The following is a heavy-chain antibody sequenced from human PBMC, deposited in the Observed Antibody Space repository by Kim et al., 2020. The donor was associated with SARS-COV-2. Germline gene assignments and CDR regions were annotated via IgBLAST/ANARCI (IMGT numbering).Heavy chain of an antibody. Sequence: SETLSLTCTVSGGSISSYYWSWIRQPPGKGLEWIGYIYYSGSTNYNPSLKSRVTISVDTSKNQFSLKLSSVTAADTAVYYCARTDSSGYYSNIVYFDYWGQGTLVTVSS. CDR2: IYYSGST. CDR1: GGSISSYY. D-gene: IGHD3-22*01. V-gene: IGHV4-59*08. CDR3: ARTDSSGYYSNIVYFDY. J-gene: IGHJ4*02.